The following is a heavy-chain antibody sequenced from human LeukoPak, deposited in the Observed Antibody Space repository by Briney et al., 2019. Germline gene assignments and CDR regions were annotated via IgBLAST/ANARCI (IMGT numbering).Heavy chain of an antibody. Sequence: SETLSLTCTVSGGSISSSSYYWGWIRPPPGQGLEWIGSIYYSGSTYSNPSLKSRITISVDTSKNQSSLKLCSVTAADTAVYYCARAFLPSRVESYYDFWSGYYAGRVYYFDYWGQGTLVTVSS. V-gene: IGHV4-39*07. J-gene: IGHJ4*02. CDR1: GGSISSSSYY. CDR2: IYYSGST. D-gene: IGHD3-3*01. CDR3: ARAFLPSRVESYYDFWSGYYAGRVYYFDY.